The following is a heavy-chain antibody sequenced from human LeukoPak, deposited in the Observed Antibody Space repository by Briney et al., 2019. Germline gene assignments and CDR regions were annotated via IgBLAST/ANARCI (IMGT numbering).Heavy chain of an antibody. Sequence: GESLKISCKGSGYIFTSHWISWVRQMPGKGLEWMGMIDPSDSYSKYSPSFQGHVTISADKSSTTAYLQWSSLEASDTAMYFCARHYYGSRSYYNIGDYWGQGTLVTVPS. CDR1: GYIFTSHW. J-gene: IGHJ4*02. D-gene: IGHD3-10*01. CDR3: ARHYYGSRSYYNIGDY. CDR2: IDPSDSYS. V-gene: IGHV5-10-1*01.